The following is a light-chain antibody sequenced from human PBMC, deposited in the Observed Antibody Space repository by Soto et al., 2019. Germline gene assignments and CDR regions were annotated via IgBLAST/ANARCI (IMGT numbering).Light chain of an antibody. J-gene: IGKJ4*01. CDR2: DAS. CDR3: QQFSSYPLN. Sequence: IVMTHSPCTLSASPVERATLSFMASQSVSSNLAWYQQKPGQAPRLLIYDASSRATGIPDRFSGGGSGTDFTLTISRLEPEDFAVYYCQQFSSYPLNFGGGTKVDIK. CDR1: QSVSSN. V-gene: IGKV3-20*01.